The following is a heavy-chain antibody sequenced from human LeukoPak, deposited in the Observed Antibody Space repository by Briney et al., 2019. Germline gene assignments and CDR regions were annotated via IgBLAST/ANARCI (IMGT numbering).Heavy chain of an antibody. J-gene: IGHJ5*02. Sequence: ASETLSLTCAVYGWSFNDYYWNWVRQPPGKGLEWIGEINARGDTNYNPPLKSRVTISVDSPKNQFSLTLTSMIAADTAIYYCARGRVPAARGYNWFDPWGQGTLVTVSS. CDR3: ARGRVPAARGYNWFDP. V-gene: IGHV4-34*01. D-gene: IGHD2-2*01. CDR1: GWSFNDYY. CDR2: INARGDT.